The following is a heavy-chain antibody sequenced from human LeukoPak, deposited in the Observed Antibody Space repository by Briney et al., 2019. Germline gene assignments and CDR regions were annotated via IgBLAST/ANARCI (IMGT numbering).Heavy chain of an antibody. Sequence: SETLSLTCTVSGYSVSGIYYWGWIRQPPGKGLEGMGNIYHSGRTYYNPSLKSRVTLSVDTSKNQFSQKLSSVTAIDTAVYYCARVRSMNHANEGYYYMDVWGKGTTVTVSS. CDR1: GYSVSGIYY. V-gene: IGHV4-38-2*02. CDR3: ARVRSMNHANEGYYYMDV. CDR2: IYHSGRT. J-gene: IGHJ6*03. D-gene: IGHD1-14*01.